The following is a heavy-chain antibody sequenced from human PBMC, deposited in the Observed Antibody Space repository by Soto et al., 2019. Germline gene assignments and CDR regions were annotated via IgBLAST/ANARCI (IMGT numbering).Heavy chain of an antibody. Sequence: SETLSLTCTVSGGSISSYYWNWIRQPPGKGLEWIGYIYDSGRTNYNPSLNSRVTISVDTSTSTVYMELSSLRSEDTAVYYCARDPRRGIVVVVVHDAFDIWGQGTMVTVSS. J-gene: IGHJ3*02. CDR3: ARDPRRGIVVVVVHDAFDI. V-gene: IGHV4-59*01. CDR2: IYDSGRT. CDR1: GGSISSYY. D-gene: IGHD2-15*01.